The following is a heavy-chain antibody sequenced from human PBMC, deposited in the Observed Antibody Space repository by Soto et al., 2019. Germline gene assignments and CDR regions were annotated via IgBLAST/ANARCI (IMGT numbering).Heavy chain of an antibody. D-gene: IGHD3-9*01. J-gene: IGHJ5*02. CDR2: IYYSGST. V-gene: IGHV4-59*08. CDR1: GGSISSYY. CDR3: VRHQLYDILTGYYKSGDWFDP. Sequence: SETLSLTCTVSGGSISSYYWSWIRQPPGKGLEWIGYIYYSGSTNYNPSLKSRVTISVDTSKNQFSLKLSSVTAADTAVYYCVRHQLYDILTGYYKSGDWFDPWGQGTLVTVSS.